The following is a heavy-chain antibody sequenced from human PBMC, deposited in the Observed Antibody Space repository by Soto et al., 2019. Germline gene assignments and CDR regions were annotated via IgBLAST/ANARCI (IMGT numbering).Heavy chain of an antibody. J-gene: IGHJ4*02. CDR2: IWYDGSNK. CDR3: ARDHGETYYDILTGLSY. V-gene: IGHV3-33*01. CDR1: GFTFSSYG. D-gene: IGHD3-9*01. Sequence: GGSLRLSCAASGFTFSSYGMHWVRQAPGKGLEWVAVIWYDGSNKYYADSVKGRFTISRDNSKNTLYLQMNSLRAEDTAVYYCARDHGETYYDILTGLSYWGQGTLVTVSS.